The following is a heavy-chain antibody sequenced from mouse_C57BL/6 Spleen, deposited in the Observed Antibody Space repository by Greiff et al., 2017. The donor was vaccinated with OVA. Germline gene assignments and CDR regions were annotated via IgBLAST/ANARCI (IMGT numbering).Heavy chain of an antibody. CDR3: ARVTTVVEDYFDY. J-gene: IGHJ2*01. CDR1: GYAFTNYL. Sequence: QVQLQQSGAELVRPGTSVKVSCKASGYAFTNYLIEWVKQRPGQGLEWIGVINPGSGGTNYNEKFKGKATLTADKSSSTAYMQLSSLTSEDSAVYFCARVTTVVEDYFDYWGQGTTLTVSS. V-gene: IGHV1-54*01. D-gene: IGHD1-1*01. CDR2: INPGSGGT.